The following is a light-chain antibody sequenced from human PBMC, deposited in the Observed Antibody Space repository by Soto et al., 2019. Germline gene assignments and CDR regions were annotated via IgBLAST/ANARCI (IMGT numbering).Light chain of an antibody. CDR1: RGIASY. V-gene: IGKV1-9*01. Sequence: IQFTQSPSSLYASLGYTVNITFTASRGIASYFAWFQQKPGKAPKLLVNAPSTLQSGVPSRFSGSGSGTDFTLTVSSLQPEDFATYDSQKLNSHLVLTFGRGTKVDIK. J-gene: IGKJ4*01. CDR2: APS. CDR3: QKLNSHLVLT.